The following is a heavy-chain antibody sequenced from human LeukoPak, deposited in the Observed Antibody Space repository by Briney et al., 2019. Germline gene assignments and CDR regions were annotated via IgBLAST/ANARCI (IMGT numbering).Heavy chain of an antibody. Sequence: ASVTVSCKASGYTFTGYYMHWVRQAPGQGLEWMGWINPNSGGTNYAQKFQGRVTMTRDTSISTAYMELSRLRSDDTAVYYCARVRGYSSGWYAPDFDYWGQGTLVTVSS. J-gene: IGHJ4*02. D-gene: IGHD6-19*01. CDR1: GYTFTGYY. CDR2: INPNSGGT. CDR3: ARVRGYSSGWYAPDFDY. V-gene: IGHV1-2*02.